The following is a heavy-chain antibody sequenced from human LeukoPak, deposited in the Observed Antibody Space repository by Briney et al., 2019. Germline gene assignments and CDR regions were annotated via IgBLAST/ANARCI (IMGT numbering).Heavy chain of an antibody. Sequence: VASVKVSCKASGYTFTGYYMHWVRQAPGQGLEWMGCINPNSWGTNYAQKFQGRVTMTRDTSISTAYMELSRLRSDDTAVYYCARDAYYYDSTEPGGYYGMDVWGQGTTVTVSS. CDR3: ARDAYYYDSTEPGGYYGMDV. CDR2: INPNSWGT. CDR1: GYTFTGYY. D-gene: IGHD3-22*01. J-gene: IGHJ6*02. V-gene: IGHV1-2*02.